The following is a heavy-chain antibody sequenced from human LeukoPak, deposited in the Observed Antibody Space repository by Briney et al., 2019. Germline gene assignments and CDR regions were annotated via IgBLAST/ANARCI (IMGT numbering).Heavy chain of an antibody. V-gene: IGHV3-43*01. CDR1: GFTFDDYT. Sequence: GGSLRLSCAASGFTFDDYTMHWVRQAPGKGLEWVSLISWDGGSTYYADSVKGRFTISRDNSKNSLYLQMNSLRTEDTALHYCAKAVAGQGYYYMDVWGKGTTVTVSS. J-gene: IGHJ6*03. CDR3: AKAVAGQGYYYMDV. CDR2: ISWDGGST. D-gene: IGHD6-19*01.